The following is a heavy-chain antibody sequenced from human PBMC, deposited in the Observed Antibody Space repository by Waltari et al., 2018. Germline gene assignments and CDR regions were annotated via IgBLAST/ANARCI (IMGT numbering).Heavy chain of an antibody. CDR2: IYYSGST. D-gene: IGHD3-10*01. Sequence: QVQLQESGPGLVKPSETLSLTCTVSGGSISSYYWSWIRQPPGKGLEWIGYIYYSGSTNYNPSLKSRVTISVDTSKNQFSLKLSSVTAADTAVYYCASRRYYGSGSYSHWYFDLWGRGTLVTVSS. J-gene: IGHJ2*01. CDR3: ASRRYYGSGSYSHWYFDL. CDR1: GGSISSYY. V-gene: IGHV4-59*01.